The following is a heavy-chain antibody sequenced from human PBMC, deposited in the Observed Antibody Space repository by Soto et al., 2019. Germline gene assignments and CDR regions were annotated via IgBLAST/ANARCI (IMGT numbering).Heavy chain of an antibody. J-gene: IGHJ4*02. CDR2: ISYDGSNK. Sequence: GGSLRLSCAASGFTFSNYAMHWVRQAPGKGLEWVAVISYDGSNKYYADSVKGRFTISRDNSKNTLYLQMNSLRTEDTAVYYCARDPLAVERPYWGQGTLVTVSS. CDR3: ARDPLAVERPY. V-gene: IGHV3-30-3*01. CDR1: GFTFSNYA. D-gene: IGHD6-19*01.